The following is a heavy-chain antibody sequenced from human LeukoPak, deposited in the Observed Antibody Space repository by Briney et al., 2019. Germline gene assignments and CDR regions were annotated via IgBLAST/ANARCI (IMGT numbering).Heavy chain of an antibody. V-gene: IGHV3-30*02. J-gene: IGHJ4*02. D-gene: IGHD3-10*01. CDR1: GFIFSNYG. CDR3: AKEGYYYGSGSYSGPDY. CDR2: IKSDGSEK. Sequence: GGSLRLSCAASGFIFSNYGMHWVRQTPGKGLEWVTFIKSDGSEKDYADSVKGRFTISRDNSKNTLYLQMNSLRAEDAAVYYCAKEGYYYGSGSYSGPDYWGQGTLVTVSS.